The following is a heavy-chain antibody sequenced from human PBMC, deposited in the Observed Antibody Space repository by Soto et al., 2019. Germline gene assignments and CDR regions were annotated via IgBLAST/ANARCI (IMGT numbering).Heavy chain of an antibody. D-gene: IGHD3-3*01. CDR1: GGTFNRYA. Sequence: QVQLVQSGGEVKMPGSSVKVSCKASGGTFNRYAISWVRQAPGQGLEWMGGIIPIFGIGNDAQRFQGRVTITADESTGTAYMELSSLRSEDTGVYYCARSAITLFGVVSIPLHYYSEMDVWGQGTTVTVSS. CDR3: ARSAITLFGVVSIPLHYYSEMDV. V-gene: IGHV1-69*01. J-gene: IGHJ6*02. CDR2: IIPIFGIG.